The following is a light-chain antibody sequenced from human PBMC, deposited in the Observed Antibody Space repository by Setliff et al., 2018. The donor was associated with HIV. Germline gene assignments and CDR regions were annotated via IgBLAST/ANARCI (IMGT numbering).Light chain of an antibody. V-gene: IGLV2-14*03. Sequence: QSVLTQPASVSGSPGQSITIPCTGTSSDIGGYNYVSRYQKYPDKAPKLIIYDVTNRPSGVSNRFSGSKSVNTASLTISGLQAEDEADYYCCSYAGSGTLYVFGTGTKVTVL. CDR1: SSDIGGYNY. CDR2: DVT. CDR3: CSYAGSGTLYV. J-gene: IGLJ1*01.